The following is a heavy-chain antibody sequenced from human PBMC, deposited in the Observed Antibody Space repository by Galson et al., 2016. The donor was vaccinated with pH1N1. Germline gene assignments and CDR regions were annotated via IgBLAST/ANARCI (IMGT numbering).Heavy chain of an antibody. D-gene: IGHD4-17*01. CDR1: GFSLSTSGVG. Sequence: FSGFSLSTSGVGVGWIRQPPGKALEWLALIYWDDDKRYSPSLKSRLTITKDTSKNQVVLTMTNMDPVDTATCYCARSDYGDYVGGLHYWGQGTLVTVSS. CDR3: ARSDYGDYVGGLHY. V-gene: IGHV2-5*02. J-gene: IGHJ4*02. CDR2: IYWDDDK.